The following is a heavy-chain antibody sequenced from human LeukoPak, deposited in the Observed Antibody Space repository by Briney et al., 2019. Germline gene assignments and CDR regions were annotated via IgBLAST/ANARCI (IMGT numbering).Heavy chain of an antibody. V-gene: IGHV3-23*01. D-gene: IGHD3-3*01. Sequence: GGSLRLSCAASGFTFSSYAMSWVRQAPGKGLEWVSAISGSGGSTYYADSVKGRFTISRDNSKNTLYLQMNSLRAEDTAVYYCAKDELTYYDFWSGYIDAFDIWGQGTMVTVSS. CDR3: AKDELTYYDFWSGYIDAFDI. J-gene: IGHJ3*02. CDR2: ISGSGGST. CDR1: GFTFSSYA.